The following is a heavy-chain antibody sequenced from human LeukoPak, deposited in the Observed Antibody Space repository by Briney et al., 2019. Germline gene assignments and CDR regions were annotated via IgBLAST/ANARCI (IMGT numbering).Heavy chain of an antibody. Sequence: GGSLRLSCAASGFTFTNYAMSWVRQAPGKGLEWVSASSGSGGSTDYADSVKGRFTISRDNAKNSLYLQMNSLRAEDTAVYYAELGITMIGGVWGKGTTVTISS. CDR3: ELGITMIGGV. J-gene: IGHJ6*04. V-gene: IGHV3-23*01. CDR1: GFTFTNYA. CDR2: SSGSGGST. D-gene: IGHD3-10*02.